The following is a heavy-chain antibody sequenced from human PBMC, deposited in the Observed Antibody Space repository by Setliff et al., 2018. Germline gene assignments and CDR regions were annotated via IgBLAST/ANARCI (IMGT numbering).Heavy chain of an antibody. V-gene: IGHV3-33*08. J-gene: IGHJ4*02. D-gene: IGHD2-15*01. CDR2: IWDDGGNK. Sequence: GGSLRLSCAASGFTFSTYRMHWVRQAPGKGLEWEAVIWDDGGNKYHADSVKGRFTITRDNSKNTLYLQMNSLRPEDTAVYYCARTCSGGGCYAGLESWGQGTPVTVSS. CDR1: GFTFSTYR. CDR3: ARTCSGGGCYAGLES.